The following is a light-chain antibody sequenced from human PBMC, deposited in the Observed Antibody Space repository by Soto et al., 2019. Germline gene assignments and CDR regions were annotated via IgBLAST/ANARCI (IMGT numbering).Light chain of an antibody. CDR2: AAS. CDR3: QQSYSNPT. Sequence: DVQLTQSPSSLSVFVGDSVTVTCRASQNIITYLHWYHQKPGEAPTLLINAASTLQSGVPSRFSGSESGTDFTLTINSLQPEDVGTYYCQQSYSNPTFGQGTTVEIK. J-gene: IGKJ1*01. V-gene: IGKV1-39*01. CDR1: QNIITY.